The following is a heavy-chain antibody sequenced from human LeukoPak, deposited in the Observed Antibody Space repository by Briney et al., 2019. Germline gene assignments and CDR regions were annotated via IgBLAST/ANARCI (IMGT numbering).Heavy chain of an antibody. D-gene: IGHD6-13*01. Sequence: SGTLSLTCAVSGGSISSSNWWSWVRQPPGKGLEWIGEIYHSGSTNYNPSLKSRVTISVDTSKNQFSLKLSSVTAADTAVYYCARARYSSSWYCDYWGQGTLVTVSS. CDR1: GGSISSSNW. V-gene: IGHV4-4*02. CDR3: ARARYSSSWYCDY. CDR2: IYHSGST. J-gene: IGHJ4*02.